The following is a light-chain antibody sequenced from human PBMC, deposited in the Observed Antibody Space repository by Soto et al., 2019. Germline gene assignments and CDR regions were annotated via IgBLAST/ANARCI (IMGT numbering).Light chain of an antibody. CDR3: QRYDNWPLT. J-gene: IGKJ4*01. Sequence: EIVMTQSPATLSVSPGESATLSCRASQSISGYLAWYQQKPGLSPKLLIYHTSTRATGVPARFSGSGSGTEFSLTINSLQSEDSAAYYCQRYDNWPLTFGGGTKVDIK. CDR1: QSISGY. V-gene: IGKV3-15*01. CDR2: HTS.